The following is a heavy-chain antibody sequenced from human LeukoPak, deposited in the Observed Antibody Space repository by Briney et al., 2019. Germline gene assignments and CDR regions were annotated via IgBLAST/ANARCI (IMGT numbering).Heavy chain of an antibody. J-gene: IGHJ6*03. CDR1: GYSISSGYY. Sequence: SETRSLTCAVSGYSISSGYYWGWIRQPPGKGLEWNGRIYHSGSTYYNPSLKSRVTISVDTSKNQFYLKLSSVTAADTAVYYCARVVPAAMNYYYYYMDVWGQGTTVTVSS. CDR2: IYHSGST. D-gene: IGHD2-2*01. CDR3: ARVVPAAMNYYYYYMDV. V-gene: IGHV4-38-2*01.